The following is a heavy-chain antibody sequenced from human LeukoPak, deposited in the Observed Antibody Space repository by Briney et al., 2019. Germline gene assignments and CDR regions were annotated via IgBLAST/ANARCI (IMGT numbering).Heavy chain of an antibody. V-gene: IGHV3-23*01. D-gene: IGHD3-3*01. CDR2: ISGSGGST. J-gene: IGHJ4*02. Sequence: PGGSLRLSCAASGFTFSSYAMSWVRQAPGKGLEWVSAISGSGGSTYYADSVKGRFTISRGNSKNTLYLQMNSLRAEDTAVYYCAKDYDFWSGYYSAFDYWGQGTLVTVSS. CDR1: GFTFSSYA. CDR3: AKDYDFWSGYYSAFDY.